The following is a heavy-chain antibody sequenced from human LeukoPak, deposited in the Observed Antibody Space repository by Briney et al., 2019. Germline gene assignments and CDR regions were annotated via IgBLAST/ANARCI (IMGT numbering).Heavy chain of an antibody. Sequence: PGGSLRLYCAASGFTFSDHYMDWVRQAPGKGREWVGRTRSRTNRYTQEYAASVKGRFTISRDDSRNSLCLQMNSLKTEETAVYYCAKVTLGYCSSTSCLVDYWGQGTLVTVSS. CDR3: AKVTLGYCSSTSCLVDY. V-gene: IGHV3-72*01. D-gene: IGHD2-2*01. CDR2: TRSRTNRYTQ. J-gene: IGHJ4*02. CDR1: GFTFSDHY.